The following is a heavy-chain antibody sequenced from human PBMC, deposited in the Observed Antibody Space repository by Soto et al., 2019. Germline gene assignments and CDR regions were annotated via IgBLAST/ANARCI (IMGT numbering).Heavy chain of an antibody. CDR3: AISPGYCSSTSCYLQWFDP. D-gene: IGHD2-2*03. Sequence: GGSLRLSCAASGFTFSSYAMSWVRQAPGKGLEWVSAISGSGGSTYYADSVKGRFTISRDNSKNTLYLQMNSLRAEDTAVYYCAISPGYCSSTSCYLQWFDPWGQGTLVSVSS. J-gene: IGHJ5*02. CDR2: ISGSGGST. CDR1: GFTFSSYA. V-gene: IGHV3-23*01.